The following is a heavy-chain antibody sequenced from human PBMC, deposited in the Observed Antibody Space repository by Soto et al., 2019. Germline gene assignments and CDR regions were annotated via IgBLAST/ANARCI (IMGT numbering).Heavy chain of an antibody. CDR1: GYTFNNYF. CDR3: ARDLVPIWNYVGLAPGAQHWFDP. CDR2: ITPSSGST. Sequence: QVQLVQSGAEVRKPGASVKVSCKASGYTFNNYFMHWVRQAPAQGLEWMGVITPSSGSTTYAQRFQGRLTLTRDPHTSTVYMELRSLRSEDTAVYFCARDLVPIWNYVGLAPGAQHWFDPWGQGTLVTVSS. D-gene: IGHD1-7*01. V-gene: IGHV1-46*02. J-gene: IGHJ5*02.